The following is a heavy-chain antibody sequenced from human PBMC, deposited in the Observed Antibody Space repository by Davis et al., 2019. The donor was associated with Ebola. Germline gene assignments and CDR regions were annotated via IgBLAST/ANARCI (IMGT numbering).Heavy chain of an antibody. CDR1: GYMFSGYG. V-gene: IGHV1-18*04. D-gene: IGHD3-10*01. J-gene: IGHJ6*04. CDR2: ISAYNGQV. Sequence: ASVKVSCKASGYMFSGYGLSWVRQAPGQGLEWIGWISAYNGQVNYAQKVRDRITMTTDTSASTAYMELRRLTSDDTAVYYCATLWFGELLGMDVWGKGTTVTVSS. CDR3: ATLWFGELLGMDV.